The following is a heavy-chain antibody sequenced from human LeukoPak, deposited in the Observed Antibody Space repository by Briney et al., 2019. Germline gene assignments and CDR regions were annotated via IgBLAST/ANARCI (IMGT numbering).Heavy chain of an antibody. Sequence: PSETLSLTCTVSGGSISSSSYYWGCIRQPPGKGLEWIGSIYYSGSTFYNPSLKSRVTISVDTSSNQFSLRLSSVTAADTAVYYCASLAGATMNFDYWGQGTLVTVSS. D-gene: IGHD1-26*01. CDR2: IYYSGST. CDR1: GGSISSSSYY. CDR3: ASLAGATMNFDY. J-gene: IGHJ4*02. V-gene: IGHV4-39*07.